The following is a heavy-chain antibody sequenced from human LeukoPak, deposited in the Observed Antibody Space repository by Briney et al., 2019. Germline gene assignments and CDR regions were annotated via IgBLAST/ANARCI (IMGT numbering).Heavy chain of an antibody. D-gene: IGHD3-22*01. J-gene: IGHJ4*02. V-gene: IGHV3-74*01. CDR1: GFTFSNYW. Sequence: GGSLRLSCADSGFTFSNYWMHWVRQAPGKGLVWVSRISSDGSSTSYADSVKGRFTVSRDNAKNTLYLQMNSLRAEDTAVYYCLRMGSSAYTLIWGQGTLVTVSS. CDR3: LRMGSSAYTLI. CDR2: ISSDGSST.